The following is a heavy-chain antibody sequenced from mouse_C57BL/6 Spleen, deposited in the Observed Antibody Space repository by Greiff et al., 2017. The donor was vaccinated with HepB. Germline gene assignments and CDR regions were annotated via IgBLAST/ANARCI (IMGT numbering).Heavy chain of an antibody. CDR3: TYYGSSYGYFDV. Sequence: EVQLVESGAELVRPGASVKLSCTASGFNIKDDYMHWVKQRPEQGLEWIGWIDPENGDTEYASKFQGKATITADTSSNTAYLQLSSLTSEDTAVYYCTYYGSSYGYFDVWGTGTTVTVSS. J-gene: IGHJ1*03. D-gene: IGHD1-1*01. V-gene: IGHV14-4*01. CDR1: GFNIKDDY. CDR2: IDPENGDT.